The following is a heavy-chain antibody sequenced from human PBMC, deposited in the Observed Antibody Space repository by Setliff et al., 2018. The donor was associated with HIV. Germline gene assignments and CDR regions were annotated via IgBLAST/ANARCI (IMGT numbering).Heavy chain of an antibody. CDR2: VYYNGNT. Sequence: SETLSLTCGVSGYSISSTTYWWGWIRQPPGKGLEWIGTVYYNGNTFYDPSLKSRVTISIDMSKNQFSLKLTSVAAADTAMYYCAKRPGYGYPFHIWGQGTMVTVSS. CDR1: GYSISSTTYW. CDR3: AKRPGYGYPFHI. J-gene: IGHJ3*02. D-gene: IGHD5-18*01. V-gene: IGHV4-39*01.